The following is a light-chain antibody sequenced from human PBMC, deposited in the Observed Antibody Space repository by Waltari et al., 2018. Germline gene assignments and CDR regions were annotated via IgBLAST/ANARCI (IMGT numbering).Light chain of an antibody. V-gene: IGKV1-39*01. Sequence: DIQVTQSPSSLSASAGDRITTACRASQTIHRYLNWYHQKSGKPPKLLIYAASTLQSGVPSRFSGSGSGADFTLTISNLQPEDFATYYCQQTFTNPLTFGGGTKVEIK. CDR3: QQTFTNPLT. J-gene: IGKJ4*01. CDR1: QTIHRY. CDR2: AAS.